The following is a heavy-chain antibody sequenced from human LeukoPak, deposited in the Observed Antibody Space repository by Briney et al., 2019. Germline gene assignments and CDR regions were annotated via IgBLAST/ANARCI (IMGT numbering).Heavy chain of an antibody. D-gene: IGHD5-12*01. CDR1: GGSISSSSYY. CDR2: IYYSGST. V-gene: IGHV4-39*07. Sequence: SETLSLTCTVSGGSISSSSYYWGWIRQPPGKGLEWIGSIYYSGSTYYNPSLKSRVTISVDTSKNQFSLKLSSVTAADTAVYYCAIPSWGYDRPFDYWGQGTLVTVSS. J-gene: IGHJ4*02. CDR3: AIPSWGYDRPFDY.